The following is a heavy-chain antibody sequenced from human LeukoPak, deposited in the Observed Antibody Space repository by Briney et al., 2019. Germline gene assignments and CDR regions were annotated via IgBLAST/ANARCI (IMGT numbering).Heavy chain of an antibody. J-gene: IGHJ6*02. Sequence: GGSLRLSCAASGFTFSSYAMQWVRQAPGKGLEWVAVISYDGSNKYYADSVKGRFTIARDNSKNTLYLRMNSLRAEDTAVYYCARDLGGYEGYYYYGMDVWGQGATVTVSS. D-gene: IGHD5-12*01. CDR3: ARDLGGYEGYYYYGMDV. CDR1: GFTFSSYA. V-gene: IGHV3-30-3*01. CDR2: ISYDGSNK.